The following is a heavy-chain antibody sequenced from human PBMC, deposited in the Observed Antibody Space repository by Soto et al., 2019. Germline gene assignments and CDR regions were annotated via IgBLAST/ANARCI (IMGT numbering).Heavy chain of an antibody. CDR3: AKDPPYYYGSGSYYLGDAVDI. V-gene: IGHV3-23*01. CDR1: GFTFSSYA. J-gene: IGHJ3*02. D-gene: IGHD3-10*01. CDR2: ISGSGGST. Sequence: GGSLRLSCAASGFTFSSYAMSWVRQAPGKGLEWVSAISGSGGSTYYADSVKGRFTISRDNSKNTLYLQMNSLRDEDTAVYYSAKDPPYYYGSGSYYLGDAVDIWGQGTMVTVSS.